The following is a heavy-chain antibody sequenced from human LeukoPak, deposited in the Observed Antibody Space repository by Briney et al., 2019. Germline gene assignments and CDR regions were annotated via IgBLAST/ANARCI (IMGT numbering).Heavy chain of an antibody. V-gene: IGHV4-59*01. D-gene: IGHD3/OR15-3a*01. CDR1: GGSISSYY. J-gene: IGHJ4*02. CDR3: ARQTGSGLFILP. Sequence: SETLSLTCTVSGGSISSYYWSWIRQPPGKGLEWIGYIYYSGSTNYNPSLKSQVTISVDTSKNQFSLKLSSVTAADTAVYYCARQTGSGLFILPGGQGTLVTVSS. CDR2: IYYSGST.